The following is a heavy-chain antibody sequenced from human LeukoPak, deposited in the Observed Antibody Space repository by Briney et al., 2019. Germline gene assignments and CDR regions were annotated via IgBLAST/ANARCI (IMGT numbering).Heavy chain of an antibody. CDR3: ARDPPAVAANTYG. D-gene: IGHD6-6*01. CDR2: IYSGGST. J-gene: IGHJ4*02. Sequence: GGSLRLSCADSGVTVGNNYMNWVRQAPGKGLEWVSLIYSGGSTHYADSAKGGFTISRDNSKNTLYLQMNSLRVDDTAVYYCARDPPAVAANTYGWGQGTLVTVSS. V-gene: IGHV3-53*01. CDR1: GVTVGNNY.